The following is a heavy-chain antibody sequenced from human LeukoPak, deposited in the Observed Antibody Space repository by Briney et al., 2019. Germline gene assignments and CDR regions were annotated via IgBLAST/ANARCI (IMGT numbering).Heavy chain of an antibody. CDR3: ARQGSIWWYAWYFDL. CDR1: GGSISSSKKY. Sequence: KPSQTLSLTCNVTGGSISSSKKYWGWIRQPPGKGLEWIGSIYYSGSTYYNPSLKSRVTISVDTSKNQFSLKLSSVTAADTPVYYCARQGSIWWYAWYFDLWGRGTLVTVSS. D-gene: IGHD2-15*01. J-gene: IGHJ2*01. V-gene: IGHV4-39*01. CDR2: IYYSGST.